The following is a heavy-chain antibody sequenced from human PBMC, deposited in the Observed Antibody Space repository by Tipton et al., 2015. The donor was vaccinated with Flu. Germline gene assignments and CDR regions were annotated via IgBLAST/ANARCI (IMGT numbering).Heavy chain of an antibody. V-gene: IGHV3-9*01. J-gene: IGHJ4*02. CDR2: INWNSDTL. Sequence: SGFTFDGFAMHWVRQVPGKGLEWVAGINWNSDTLSYAESVRGRMTISRDNAKNSLILQMDGLRAEDTAIYYCANDNTRHIIGFGHWGQGTRVTVSS. CDR3: ANDNTRHIIGFGH. D-gene: IGHD1-20*01. CDR1: GFTFDGFA.